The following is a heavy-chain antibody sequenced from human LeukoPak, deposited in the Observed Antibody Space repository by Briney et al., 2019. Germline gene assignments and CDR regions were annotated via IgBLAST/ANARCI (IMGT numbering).Heavy chain of an antibody. CDR1: GFILSNYA. Sequence: PGGSLRLSCAASGFILSNYAMSWVRQASGKGLEWVSSISGGGGGSYYADSVKGRFTISRDNSKNTLYLQMNSLRAEDTAVYYCAKVRSGYYVLPVTDYWGQGTLVTVSS. V-gene: IGHV3-23*01. CDR3: AKVRSGYYVLPVTDY. J-gene: IGHJ4*02. CDR2: ISGGGGGS. D-gene: IGHD3-22*01.